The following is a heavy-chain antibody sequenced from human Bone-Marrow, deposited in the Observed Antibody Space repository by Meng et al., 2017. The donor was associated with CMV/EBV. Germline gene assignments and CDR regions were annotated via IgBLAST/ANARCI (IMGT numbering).Heavy chain of an antibody. J-gene: IGHJ5*02. CDR2: IKQDGSEK. D-gene: IGHD3-22*01. CDR3: ARDKTKGAPMIVVVTPPRPNWFDP. CDR1: GFTFSRYW. Sequence: GESLKISCAASGFTFSRYWMSWVRQAPGKGLEWMANIKQDGSEKYYVGSVKGRFTISRDNAKNSLYLQMNSLRAEDTAVYYCARDKTKGAPMIVVVTPPRPNWFDPWGQGTLVTVSS. V-gene: IGHV3-7*01.